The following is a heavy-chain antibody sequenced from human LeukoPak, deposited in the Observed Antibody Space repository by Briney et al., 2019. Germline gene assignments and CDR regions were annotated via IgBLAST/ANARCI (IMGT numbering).Heavy chain of an antibody. Sequence: GGSLRLSCTASGFTFGDYAMSWVRQAPGKGLEWVGFIRSKAYGGTTEYAASVKGRFTISRDDSKSIACLQMNSLKTEDTAVYYCTRCYYGSGNQPWAAYYYYYMDVWGKGTTVTISS. CDR3: TRCYYGSGNQPWAAYYYYYMDV. D-gene: IGHD3-10*01. J-gene: IGHJ6*03. CDR1: GFTFGDYA. CDR2: IRSKAYGGTT. V-gene: IGHV3-49*04.